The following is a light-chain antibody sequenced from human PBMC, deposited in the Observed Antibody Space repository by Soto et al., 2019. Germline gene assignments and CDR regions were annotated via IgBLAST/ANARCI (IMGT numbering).Light chain of an antibody. CDR2: EGS. CDR3: CSYAGSGVV. CDR1: SSDVGSYNL. V-gene: IGLV2-23*01. J-gene: IGLJ2*01. Sequence: QSALTQPASVSGSPGQSITISCTGTSSDVGSYNLVSWYQQHPGKAPKLMIYEGSKRPSGVSNRFSGSKSGNTASRTISGLQAQDEADYYCCSYAGSGVVFGGGTKVTVL.